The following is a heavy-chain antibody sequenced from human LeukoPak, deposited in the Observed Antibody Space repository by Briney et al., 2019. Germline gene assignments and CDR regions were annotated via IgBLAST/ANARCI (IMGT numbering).Heavy chain of an antibody. V-gene: IGHV1-18*01. CDR1: GYTFTSYD. J-gene: IGHJ6*03. Sequence: GASVKVSCKASGYTFTSYDINWVRQATGQGLEWMGWISAYNGNTNYAQKLQGRVTMTTDTSTSTAYMELRSLRSDDTAVYYCARVIWSDILTGYKAYYYYYMDVWGKGTTVTISS. CDR2: ISAYNGNT. CDR3: ARVIWSDILTGYKAYYYYYMDV. D-gene: IGHD3-9*01.